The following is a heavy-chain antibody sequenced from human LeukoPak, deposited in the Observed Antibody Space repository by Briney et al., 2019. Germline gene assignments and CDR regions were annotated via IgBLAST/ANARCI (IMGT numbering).Heavy chain of an antibody. CDR2: INPSGGST. J-gene: IGHJ4*02. CDR3: ARDYYDSSGYYQNFDY. D-gene: IGHD3-22*01. CDR1: GYTFTSYY. V-gene: IGHV1-46*01. Sequence: ASVKVSCKASGYTFTSYYMHWVRQAPGQGLEWMGIINPSGGSTSYAQKFQGRVTMTRDTSTGTVYMELSNLRSEDTAVYYCARDYYDSSGYYQNFDYWGQGTLVTVSS.